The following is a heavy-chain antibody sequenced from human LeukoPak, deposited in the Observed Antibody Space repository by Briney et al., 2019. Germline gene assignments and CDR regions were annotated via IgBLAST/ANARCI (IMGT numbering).Heavy chain of an antibody. CDR2: IYTSGST. CDR1: GGSISSYY. Sequence: SETLSLTCTVSGGSISSYYWSWIRQPAGKGLEWIGRIYTSGSTNYNPSLKSRVTMSVDASKNQFSLKLSSVTAADTAVYYCARERSFNYVWGSYTDFDYWGQGTLATVSS. CDR3: ARERSFNYVWGSYTDFDY. V-gene: IGHV4-4*07. J-gene: IGHJ4*02. D-gene: IGHD3-16*01.